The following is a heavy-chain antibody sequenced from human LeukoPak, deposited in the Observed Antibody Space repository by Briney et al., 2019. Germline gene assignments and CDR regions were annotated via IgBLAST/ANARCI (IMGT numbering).Heavy chain of an antibody. D-gene: IGHD2/OR15-2a*01. CDR2: LSYTGKT. Sequence: SETLSLTCVVSGASVTTSHWNWIRQAPGKGLEWIGCLSYTGKTDYNPSLTSRVTISLDASKNQVFLKLTSLTAADTAVYYCSEGYFEPFDHWGQGILVTVSS. CDR3: SEGYFEPFDH. CDR1: GASVTTSH. V-gene: IGHV4-59*02. J-gene: IGHJ4*02.